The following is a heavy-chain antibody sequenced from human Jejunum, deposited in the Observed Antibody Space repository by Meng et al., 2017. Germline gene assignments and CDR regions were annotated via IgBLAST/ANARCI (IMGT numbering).Heavy chain of an antibody. Sequence: GQGQKAGPGWVRPSGTLSLTCAGSGGPITGTNWWTWVRQAPGKGLVWIGEIYHSGTTNYNPSLKSRVAISADKSKNQFSLNLYSLSAADTAVYYCATRTRDSFDYWGQGSLVTVSS. D-gene: IGHD1-7*01. J-gene: IGHJ4*02. CDR3: ATRTRDSFDY. CDR1: GGPITGTNW. CDR2: IYHSGTT. V-gene: IGHV4-4*02.